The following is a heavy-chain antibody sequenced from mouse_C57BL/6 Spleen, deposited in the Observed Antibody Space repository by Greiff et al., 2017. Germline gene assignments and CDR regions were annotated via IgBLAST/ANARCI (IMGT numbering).Heavy chain of an antibody. CDR3: ARFGLYGYDGYYAMDY. D-gene: IGHD2-2*01. CDR2: IYPGSGST. J-gene: IGHJ4*01. V-gene: IGHV1-55*01. CDR1: GYTFTSYW. Sequence: QVQLQQPGAELVKPGASVKMSCKASGYTFTSYWITWVKQRPGQGLEWIGDIYPGSGSTNYNEKFKSKATLTVDTSSSTAYMQLSSLTSEDSAVYYCARFGLYGYDGYYAMDYWGQGTSVTVSS.